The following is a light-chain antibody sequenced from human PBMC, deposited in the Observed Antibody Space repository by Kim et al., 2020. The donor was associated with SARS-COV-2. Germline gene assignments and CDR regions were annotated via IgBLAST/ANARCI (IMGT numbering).Light chain of an antibody. J-gene: IGKJ4*01. CDR2: DTS. CDR1: QSVSNY. CDR3: QQRSNWPHT. Sequence: DIILTQSPATLSLSPGERATLSCRASQSVSNYLAWYQQRPGQAPRLLIYDTSNRAPGIPARFSGSGSGTDFTLTISSLAPGDVAIYHCQQRSNWPHTFGRGTKVEIK. V-gene: IGKV3-11*01.